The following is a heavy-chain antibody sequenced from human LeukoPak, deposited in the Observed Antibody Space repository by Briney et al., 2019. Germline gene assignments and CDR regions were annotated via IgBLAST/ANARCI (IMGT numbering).Heavy chain of an antibody. V-gene: IGHV4-59*11. Sequence: SETLSLTCTVSGGSISSHYWSWIRQPPGKRLEWIGYIYYSGSTNYNPSLKSRVTISVDTSKNQFSLKLSSVTAADTAVYYCARGIRGGSSSLHFDYWGQGTLVTVSS. CDR2: IYYSGST. CDR3: ARGIRGGSSSLHFDY. D-gene: IGHD6-6*01. J-gene: IGHJ4*02. CDR1: GGSISSHY.